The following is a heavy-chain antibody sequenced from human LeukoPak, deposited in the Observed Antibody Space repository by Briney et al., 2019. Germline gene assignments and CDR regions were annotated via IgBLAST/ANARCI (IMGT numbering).Heavy chain of an antibody. CDR1: GGSISSGSYY. D-gene: IGHD3-22*01. J-gene: IGHJ3*02. V-gene: IGHV4-61*02. CDR2: IYTSGST. CDR3: ARMRLTYYYDSSGYEGGIHAFDI. Sequence: PSQTLSLTCTVSGGSISSGSYYWSWIRQPAGKGLEWIGRIYTSGSTNYNPSLKSRVTISVDTSKNQFSLKLSSVTAADTAVYYCARMRLTYYYDSSGYEGGIHAFDIWGQGTMVTVSS.